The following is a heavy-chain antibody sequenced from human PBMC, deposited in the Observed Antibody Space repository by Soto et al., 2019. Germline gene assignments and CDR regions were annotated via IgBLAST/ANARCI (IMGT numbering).Heavy chain of an antibody. D-gene: IGHD5-12*01. CDR3: AREGGYDSFDY. CDR2: ISYDGSNK. Sequence: QVQLVESGGGVVQPGRSLRLSCAASGFTFSSYAMHWVRQAPGKGLEWVAVISYDGSNKYYADSVKGRFTISRDNSKNTLYLQMNSLRAEDTAVYYCAREGGYDSFDYWGQGTLVTVS. V-gene: IGHV3-30-3*01. CDR1: GFTFSSYA. J-gene: IGHJ4*02.